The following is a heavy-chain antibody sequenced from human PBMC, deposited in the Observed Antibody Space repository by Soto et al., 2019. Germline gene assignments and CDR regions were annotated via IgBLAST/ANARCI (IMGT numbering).Heavy chain of an antibody. CDR3: AKDVSGNYYEIDY. CDR2: ISGSGVTT. V-gene: IGHV3-23*01. J-gene: IGHJ4*02. Sequence: PGGSLRLSCAASGFTFSNYAMSWVRQAPGKGLEWVSGISGSGVTTYYADSVKGRFTISRDNSKNTLYLQMNSLRAEDTAVYYCAKDVSGNYYEIDYWGQGTLVTVSS. CDR1: GFTFSNYA. D-gene: IGHD1-26*01.